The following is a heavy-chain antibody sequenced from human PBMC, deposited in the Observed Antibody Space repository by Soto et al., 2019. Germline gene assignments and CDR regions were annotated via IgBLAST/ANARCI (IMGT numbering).Heavy chain of an antibody. V-gene: IGHV3-23*01. D-gene: IGHD1-26*01. CDR2: ISGSGGST. CDR1: GFTFRTYA. J-gene: IGHJ5*02. Sequence: ESGGGLVQPGGSLRLSCAASGFTFRTYAMTWVRQAPGKGLEWVSTISGSGGSTYYADSVKGRFTISRDNSKNTLYLQMNSLRAEDTAVYYCAKDGWELLRGFDPWGQATLVTVSS. CDR3: AKDGWELLRGFDP.